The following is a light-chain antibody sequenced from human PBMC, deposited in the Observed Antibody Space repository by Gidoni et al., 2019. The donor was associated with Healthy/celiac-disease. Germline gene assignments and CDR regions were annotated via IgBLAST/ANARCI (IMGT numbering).Light chain of an antibody. V-gene: IGKV1-9*01. CDR1: QGISSY. CDR3: QQLNSYPFT. Sequence: DIQLNQSPSFLSASVGDRVTITCRASQGISSYLAWYQQKPGKAPKLLIYAASTLQSGVPSRFSGSGSGTEFTLTISSLQPEDFATYSCQQLNSYPFTFXPXTKVDFK. J-gene: IGKJ3*01. CDR2: AAS.